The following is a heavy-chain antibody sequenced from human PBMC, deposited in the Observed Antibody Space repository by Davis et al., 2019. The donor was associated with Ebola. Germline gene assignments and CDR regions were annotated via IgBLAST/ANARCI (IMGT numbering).Heavy chain of an antibody. V-gene: IGHV3-23*01. J-gene: IGHJ4*02. CDR1: GFTFSTYV. CDR3: ASGPLDY. CDR2: IIASGGTT. Sequence: PGGSLRLSCAASGFTFSTYVMSWARQAPGKGLEWVSTIIASGGTTYYADSVKGRFTISRDNSRNSVYLQMNSLRTEDTALYYCASGPLDYWGQGALVTVSS.